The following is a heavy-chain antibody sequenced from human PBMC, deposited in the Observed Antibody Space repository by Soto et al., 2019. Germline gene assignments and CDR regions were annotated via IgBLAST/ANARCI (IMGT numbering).Heavy chain of an antibody. V-gene: IGHV1-24*01. CDR1: GYTLTELS. CDR2: FDPEDGET. J-gene: IGHJ4*02. CDR3: ATSSDSSGYYYVGVFDY. Sequence: ASVKVSCKVSGYTLTELSMHWVRLAPGKGLEWMGGFDPEDGETIYAQKFQGRVTMTEDTSTDTAYMELSSLRSEDTAVYYCATSSDSSGYYYVGVFDYWGQGTLVTVSS. D-gene: IGHD3-22*01.